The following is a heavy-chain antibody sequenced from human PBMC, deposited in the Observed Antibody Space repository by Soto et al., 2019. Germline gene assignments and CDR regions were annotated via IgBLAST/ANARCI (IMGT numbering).Heavy chain of an antibody. V-gene: IGHV2-5*01. CDR1: GFSLSTSGVG. Sequence: SGPTLVNPTQTRTLTCSFSGFSLSTSGVGVGWIRQPPGKALEWLAHIYWSGDEHYRPSLKSRLSITKDTAKNQVVLTMTNMDPVDTATYYCARGLAALPVFAFDIWGQGTMVTVSS. J-gene: IGHJ3*02. CDR2: IYWSGDE. CDR3: ARGLAALPVFAFDI. D-gene: IGHD6-6*01.